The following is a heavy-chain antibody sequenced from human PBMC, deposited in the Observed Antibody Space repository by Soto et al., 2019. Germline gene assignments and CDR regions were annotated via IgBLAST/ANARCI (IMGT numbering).Heavy chain of an antibody. Sequence: QVQLVQSAAEMKKPGSSVKVSCKASGGTFNSYTFSWVRQAPGQGLEWMGRIIPILDMTTYSQSFQGRVTITADKFTNTVYMELSSLTSEDTALYFCAARSCSPSTCFDPGPYWGQGTLVAVSS. CDR1: GGTFNSYT. J-gene: IGHJ4*02. V-gene: IGHV1-69*02. D-gene: IGHD6-13*01. CDR2: IIPILDMT. CDR3: AARSCSPSTCFDPGPY.